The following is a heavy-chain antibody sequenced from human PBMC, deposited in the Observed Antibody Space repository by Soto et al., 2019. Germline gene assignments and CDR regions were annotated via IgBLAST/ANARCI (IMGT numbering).Heavy chain of an antibody. V-gene: IGHV3-23*01. Sequence: EVQLLESGGGLVKPGGSLRLSCAASGFTFSSYAMSWVRQAPGKGLEWVSAISGSGGSTDYAESVKGRFTISRDNSKNTWYLQVNCLRAEDTAVYYCAKDPAAIPRGAFDIWSQGTVVTVSS. CDR3: AKDPAAIPRGAFDI. CDR2: ISGSGGST. J-gene: IGHJ3*02. CDR1: GFTFSSYA. D-gene: IGHD2-2*01.